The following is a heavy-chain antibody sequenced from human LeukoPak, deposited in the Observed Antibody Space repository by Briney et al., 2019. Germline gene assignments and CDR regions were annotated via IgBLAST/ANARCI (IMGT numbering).Heavy chain of an antibody. D-gene: IGHD5-18*01. CDR2: IYSGGTT. J-gene: IGHJ5*02. V-gene: IGHV3-53*01. CDR3: AIVDTAMRP. CDR1: GFTVSSTY. Sequence: GGSLRLFCAASGFTVSSTYMSWVRQAPGKGLEWVSVIYSGGTTYYADSVKGRFTISRDNSKNTLYLQMNSLRAEDTAVYYCAIVDTAMRPWGQGTLVIVSS.